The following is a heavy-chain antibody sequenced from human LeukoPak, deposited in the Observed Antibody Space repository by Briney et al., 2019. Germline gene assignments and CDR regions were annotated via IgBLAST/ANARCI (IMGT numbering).Heavy chain of an antibody. CDR1: GYTFTGYY. CDR3: ARGPNCWSSSSCYIYYGMDV. D-gene: IGHD2-2*02. V-gene: IGHV1-46*01. Sequence: GASVRVSCKASGYTFTGYYMHWVRQAPGQGLEWMGVINPSGGSTRYAQKFQGRVTMTRDTSTSTVYMELSSLKSEDTAVYYCARGPNCWSSSSCYIYYGMDVWGQGTTVTVSS. CDR2: INPSGGST. J-gene: IGHJ6*02.